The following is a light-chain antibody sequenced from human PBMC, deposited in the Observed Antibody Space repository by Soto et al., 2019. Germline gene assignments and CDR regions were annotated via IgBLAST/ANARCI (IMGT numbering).Light chain of an antibody. J-gene: IGKJ3*01. CDR1: QDILSW. CDR3: QQANTFPIT. CDR2: ASS. Sequence: DIQMTQSPSSVSASVGDTVTITCRASQDILSWLAWYQQKPGEAPRLLIYASSNLQSGVPSRFSGSRSGTEFTLTIRSLQPEDFATYYCQQANTFPITFGPGTRLDIK. V-gene: IGKV1-12*01.